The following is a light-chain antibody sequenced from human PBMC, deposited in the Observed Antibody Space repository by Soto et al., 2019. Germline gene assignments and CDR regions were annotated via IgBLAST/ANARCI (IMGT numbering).Light chain of an antibody. CDR3: QQYGSSPYS. J-gene: IGKJ2*03. CDR1: QSVSSSY. V-gene: IGKV3-20*01. CDR2: GAS. Sequence: EIVLTQSPGTLSLSPGERATLSCRASQSVSSSYLAWYQQKPGQAPRLLIYGASSRATGIPDRFSGSGSGTDFTFTIGRLEPEDFAMYYCQQYGSSPYSFGQGTKLEIK.